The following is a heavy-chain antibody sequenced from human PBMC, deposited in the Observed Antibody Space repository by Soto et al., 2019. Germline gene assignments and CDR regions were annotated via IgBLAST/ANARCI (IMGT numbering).Heavy chain of an antibody. Sequence: ESGGGVVQPGRSLTLSCTASGFAFSNYGIHWVRQATGRGLEWVAVIWSDGTKKFYAGSVRGRFTISRDNSKNTIYLQMNSLRAEDTAVYYCARDWWEEPAGKETVSQFDYWGQVTLVTVSS. V-gene: IGHV3-33*01. CDR1: GFAFSNYG. CDR3: ARDWWEEPAGKETVSQFDY. D-gene: IGHD6-13*01. CDR2: IWSDGTKK. J-gene: IGHJ4*02.